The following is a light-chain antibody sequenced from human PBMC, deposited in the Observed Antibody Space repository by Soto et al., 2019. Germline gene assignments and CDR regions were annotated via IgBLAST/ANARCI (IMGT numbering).Light chain of an antibody. CDR2: GAS. Sequence: EIVLTQSPGTLSLSPGERATLSCRASQSVSSSYLAWYQQKPGQAPRLLIYGASSRATGIPDRFSGSGSGTDFTLTISRLEPEDFAEYYCQQYGSSPQTFGQGTKLEI. CDR1: QSVSSSY. J-gene: IGKJ2*01. V-gene: IGKV3-20*01. CDR3: QQYGSSPQT.